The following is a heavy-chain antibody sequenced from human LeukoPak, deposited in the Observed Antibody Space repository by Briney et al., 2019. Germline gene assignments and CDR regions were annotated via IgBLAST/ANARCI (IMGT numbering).Heavy chain of an antibody. CDR2: IYHSGST. CDR3: AREHCSSTSCYCYYGMDV. D-gene: IGHD2-2*01. CDR1: GYSISSGYY. J-gene: IGHJ6*04. V-gene: IGHV4-38-2*02. Sequence: SETLSLTCAVSGYSISSGYYWGWIRQPPGKGLEWIGSIYHSGSTYYNPSLKSRVTISVDTSKNQFSLKLSSVTAADTAVYYCAREHCSSTSCYCYYGMDVWGKGTTVTVSS.